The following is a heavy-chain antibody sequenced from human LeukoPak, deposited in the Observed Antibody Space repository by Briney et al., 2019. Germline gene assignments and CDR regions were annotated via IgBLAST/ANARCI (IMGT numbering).Heavy chain of an antibody. J-gene: IGHJ5*02. D-gene: IGHD3-16*01. CDR3: ARVMGPKGWFDP. CDR1: GGSFSGYY. CDR2: IYYSGST. V-gene: IGHV4-59*01. Sequence: NPSETLSLTCAVYGGSFSGYYWSWIRQPPGKGLEWIGYIYYSGSTNYNPSLKSRVTISVDTSKNQFSLKLSSVTAADTAVYYCARVMGPKGWFDPWGQGTLVTVSS.